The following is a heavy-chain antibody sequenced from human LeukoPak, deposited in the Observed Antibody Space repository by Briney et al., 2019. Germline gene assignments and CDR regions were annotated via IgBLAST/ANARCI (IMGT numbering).Heavy chain of an antibody. J-gene: IGHJ4*02. CDR2: ISGSGGST. D-gene: IGHD6-19*01. CDR1: GFTFSSYG. Sequence: GGSLRLSCAASGFTFSSYGMSWVRQAPGKGLEWVSAISGSGGSTYYADSVKGRFTISRDNSKNTLYLQMNSLRAEDTAVYYCAKLTIAVAGTSAFDYWGQGTLVTVSS. V-gene: IGHV3-23*01. CDR3: AKLTIAVAGTSAFDY.